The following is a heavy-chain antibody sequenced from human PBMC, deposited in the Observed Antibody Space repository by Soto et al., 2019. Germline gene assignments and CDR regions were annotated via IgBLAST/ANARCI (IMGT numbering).Heavy chain of an antibody. CDR1: GFTFSRVS. J-gene: IGHJ4*02. V-gene: IGHV3-21*01. CDR2: ISSGSSDT. D-gene: IGHD1-1*01. CDR3: TRGPRSTSTGTGAF. Sequence: GGSLRLSCEASGFTFSRVSMNWVRQVPGKGLEWVASISSGSSDTWYADSVKGRFIISRDNAQNTLYLQMNALRVEDTAVYYCTRGPRSTSTGTGAFWGQGTLVTVSS.